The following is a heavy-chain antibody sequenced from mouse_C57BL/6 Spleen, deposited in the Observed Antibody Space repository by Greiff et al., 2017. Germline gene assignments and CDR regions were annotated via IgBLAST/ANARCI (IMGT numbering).Heavy chain of an antibody. CDR1: GYTFTNYW. V-gene: IGHV1-64*01. CDR2: IHPNSGST. Sequence: VQLQQPGAELVKPGASVKLSCKASGYTFTNYWMHWVKQRPGQGLEWIGMIHPNSGSTNYNENFKSKATLTVDKSSSTAYMQLSSLTSEDSAVYYCARERDYAMDYWGQGTSVTVSS. J-gene: IGHJ4*01. CDR3: ARERDYAMDY.